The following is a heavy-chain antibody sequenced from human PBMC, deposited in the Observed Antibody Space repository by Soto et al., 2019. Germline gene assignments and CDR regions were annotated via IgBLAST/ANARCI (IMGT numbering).Heavy chain of an antibody. J-gene: IGHJ5*02. D-gene: IGHD6-19*01. CDR1: GYSITAGGYY. CDR3: ARMYSSGSGWFHP. Sequence: TLSLTCFVSGYSITAGGYYWSWIRHHPGKGLEWIGSFYSSGSIIYNPSLRSRVSISGDTSSNQFSMSLTSVTAADTARYYCARMYSSGSGWFHPWGPGTLVTVSS. V-gene: IGHV4-31*03. CDR2: FYSSGSI.